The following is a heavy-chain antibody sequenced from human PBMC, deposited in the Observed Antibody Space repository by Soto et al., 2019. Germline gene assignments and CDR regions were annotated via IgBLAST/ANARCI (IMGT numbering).Heavy chain of an antibody. CDR1: GFALSSYA. V-gene: IGHV3-23*01. CDR2: ISAGGDMT. CDR3: TWGGPGAPGCPVNDYYPGWDT. Sequence: DVQLLESGGQLVQPGGSLRLSCSASGFALSSYAMSWVRQAPGKGLQWVSSISAGGDMTYNSDSVKGRFTISRDNSNNALSLPMHNPIIDLTALYKCTWGGPGAPGCPVNDYYPGWDTWGQGSTVTVSS. D-gene: IGHD2-8*02. J-gene: IGHJ6*01.